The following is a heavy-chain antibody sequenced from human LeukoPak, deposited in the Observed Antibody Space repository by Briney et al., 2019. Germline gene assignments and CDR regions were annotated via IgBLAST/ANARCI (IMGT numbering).Heavy chain of an antibody. CDR2: IIPIFGTA. CDR3: ARDWADYYYGSGSTLDY. Sequence: ASVKVSCKASGGTFSSYAISWVRQAPGQGLEWMGGIIPIFGTANYAQKFQGRVTITTDESTSTAYMELRSLRSDDTAVYYCARDWADYYYGSGSTLDYWGQGTLVTVSS. D-gene: IGHD3-10*01. V-gene: IGHV1-69*05. J-gene: IGHJ4*02. CDR1: GGTFSSYA.